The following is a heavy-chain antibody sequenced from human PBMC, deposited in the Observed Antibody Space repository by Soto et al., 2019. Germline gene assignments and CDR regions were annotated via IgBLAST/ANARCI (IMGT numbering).Heavy chain of an antibody. Sequence: SETLSLTCTVSGHSLSSGGYYWSWIRQHPGKGLEWVGYIYFTGTTLYNPSLKSRLAISVDTSKNQFSLKLTSVTAADTAVYYCARDWGSSGWPDWGQGVLVTVSS. CDR1: GHSLSSGGYY. D-gene: IGHD6-19*01. CDR2: IYFTGTT. V-gene: IGHV4-31*03. CDR3: ARDWGSSGWPD. J-gene: IGHJ4*02.